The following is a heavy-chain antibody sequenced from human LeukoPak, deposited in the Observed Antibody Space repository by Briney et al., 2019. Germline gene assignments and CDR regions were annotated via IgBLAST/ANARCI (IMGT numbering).Heavy chain of an antibody. D-gene: IGHD4-17*01. CDR1: GYTFTGYY. J-gene: IGHJ4*02. CDR2: INPNSGGT. Sequence: ASVKVSCKASGYTFTGYYMHWVRQAPGQGLEWMGWINPNSGGTNYAQKFQGRVTMTRDTSISTAYMELSGLRSEDTAVYYCARGDYGDYGGLDYWGQGTLVTVSS. CDR3: ARGDYGDYGGLDY. V-gene: IGHV1-2*02.